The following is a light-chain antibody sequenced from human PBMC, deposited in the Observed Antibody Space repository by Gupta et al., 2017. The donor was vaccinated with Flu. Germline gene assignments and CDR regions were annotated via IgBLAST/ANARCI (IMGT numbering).Light chain of an antibody. J-gene: IGLJ1*01. V-gene: IGLV1-40*01. CDR2: ANS. CDR1: SSNIGAYYD. Sequence: QSVLTQPPSVSAAPGQRLTISCTGSSSNIGAYYDVHWYQHLPGTAPKLLIYANSNRPSGVPDRFSGSKSGTSASLAITGLQAADEADYYCQSYDSSLSGYVFGTGTKVTVL. CDR3: QSYDSSLSGYV.